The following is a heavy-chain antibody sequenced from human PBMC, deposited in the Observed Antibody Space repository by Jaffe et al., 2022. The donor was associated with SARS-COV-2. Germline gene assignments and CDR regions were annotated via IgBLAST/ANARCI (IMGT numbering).Heavy chain of an antibody. Sequence: QVQLQQWGAGLLKPSETLSLTCAVYGGSFSGYYWSWIRQPPGKGLEWIGEINHSGSTNYNPSLKSRVTISVDTSKNQFSLKLSSVTAADTAVYYCARGWQQLERHQPQFDYWGQGTLVTVSS. D-gene: IGHD6-13*01. V-gene: IGHV4-34*01. CDR2: INHSGST. CDR3: ARGWQQLERHQPQFDY. J-gene: IGHJ4*02. CDR1: GGSFSGYY.